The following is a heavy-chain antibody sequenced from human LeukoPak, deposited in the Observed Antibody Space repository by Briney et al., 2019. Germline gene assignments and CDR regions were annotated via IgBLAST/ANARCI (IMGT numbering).Heavy chain of an antibody. CDR1: GFMFSSYT. CDR3: AKERHYDIWSGYYSHDAFDI. J-gene: IGHJ3*02. V-gene: IGHV3-23*01. CDR2: ISGSGGTT. Sequence: GGSLRLSCAASGFMFSSYTMTWVRQVPGKGLECVSGISGSGGTTYYADSVKGRLTISRDNSKNTLYLQMSGLRAEDTAVYYCAKERHYDIWSGYYSHDAFDIWGQGTMVTVSS. D-gene: IGHD3-3*01.